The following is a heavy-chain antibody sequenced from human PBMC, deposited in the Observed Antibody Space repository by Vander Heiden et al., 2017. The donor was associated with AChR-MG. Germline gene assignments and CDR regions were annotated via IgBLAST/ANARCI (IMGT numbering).Heavy chain of an antibody. CDR2: IKSKTDGGTT. Sequence: EVQLVESGGGLVRPGGSLRLSCAASGFTYGHPWMSWVRQGPGKGLEWVGRIKSKTDGGTTDYAAPGKGGFTISRDDSKNTLYLQMNSLKTEDTAVYYCTTVLSPMTTVTTGPWGQGTMVTVSS. V-gene: IGHV3-15*01. D-gene: IGHD4-17*01. J-gene: IGHJ3*01. CDR1: GFTYGHPW. CDR3: TTVLSPMTTVTTGP.